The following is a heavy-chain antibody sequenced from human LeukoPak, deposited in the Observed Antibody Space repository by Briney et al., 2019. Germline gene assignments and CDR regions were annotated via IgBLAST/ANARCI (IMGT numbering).Heavy chain of an antibody. Sequence: GGSLRLSCAASGFTFSSYAMPWVRQAPGKGLEWVAVISYDGSNKYYADSVKGRFTISRDNSKNTLYLQMNSLRAEDTAVYYCAAGSYYGYWGQGTLVTVSS. CDR1: GFTFSSYA. CDR3: AAGSYYGY. CDR2: ISYDGSNK. D-gene: IGHD1-26*01. V-gene: IGHV3-30-3*01. J-gene: IGHJ4*02.